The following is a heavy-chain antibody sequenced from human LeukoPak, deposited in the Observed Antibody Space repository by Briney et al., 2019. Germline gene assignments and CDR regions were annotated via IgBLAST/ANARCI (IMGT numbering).Heavy chain of an antibody. J-gene: IGHJ4*02. CDR1: GGTFSSYA. CDR2: IIPIFGIA. D-gene: IGHD3-22*01. CDR3: ARDLGYYDSSGLT. V-gene: IGHV1-69*04. Sequence: SVKVSCKASGGTFSSYAISWVRQAAGQGLEWMGRIIPIFGIANYAQKFQGRVTITADKSTSTAYMELSSLRSEDTAVYYCARDLGYYDSSGLTWGQGTLVTVSS.